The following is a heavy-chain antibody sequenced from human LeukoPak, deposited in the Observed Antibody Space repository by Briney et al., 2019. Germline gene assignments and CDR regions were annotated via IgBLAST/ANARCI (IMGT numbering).Heavy chain of an antibody. Sequence: TGGTLRLSCVASGFTFSTYGMSWVRQAPGKGLEWVSAISGSGGSTYYADSVKGRFTISRDNSKNTLYLQMNSLRAEDTAVYHCARVGASGSYSTPFDYWGQGTLVTVSS. CDR2: ISGSGGST. J-gene: IGHJ4*02. D-gene: IGHD1-26*01. CDR3: ARVGASGSYSTPFDY. V-gene: IGHV3-23*01. CDR1: GFTFSTYG.